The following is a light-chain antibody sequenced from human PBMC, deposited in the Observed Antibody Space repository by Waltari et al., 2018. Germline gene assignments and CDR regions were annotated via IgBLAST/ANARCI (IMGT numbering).Light chain of an antibody. CDR1: SNDVGASNF. V-gene: IGLV2-14*03. CDR3: SSFTDTHTLL. Sequence: QSALTQPASVSGSPGQSITISCTGTSNDVGASNFVSWYQQHPGRAPQLMIYDVPERPAGISYRFSGSKSANTASLTISGLLPEDEAIYYCSSFTDTHTLLFGGGTTVTVL. J-gene: IGLJ2*01. CDR2: DVP.